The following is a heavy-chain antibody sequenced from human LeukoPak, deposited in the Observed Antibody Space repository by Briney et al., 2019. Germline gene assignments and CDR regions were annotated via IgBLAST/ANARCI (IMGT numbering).Heavy chain of an antibody. CDR1: GFTFSSYG. V-gene: IGHV3-30*02. Sequence: GGSLRLSCAASGFTFSSYGMHWVRQAPGKGLEWVAFIRYDGSNKDYADSVKGRFTISRDNSKNTLYLQMNSLRAEDTAVYYCARSKNSVAPPAQDYWGQGTLVTVSS. D-gene: IGHD2-2*01. CDR2: IRYDGSNK. J-gene: IGHJ4*02. CDR3: ARSKNSVAPPAQDY.